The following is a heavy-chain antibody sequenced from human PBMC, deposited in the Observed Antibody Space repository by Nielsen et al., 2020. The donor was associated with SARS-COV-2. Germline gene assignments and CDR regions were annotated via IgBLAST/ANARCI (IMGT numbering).Heavy chain of an antibody. CDR1: GGSISSSSYY. CDR2: IYYSGST. J-gene: IGHJ4*02. Sequence: SETLSLTCTVSGGSISSSSYYWGWIRQPPGKGLEWIGSIYYSGSTYYNPSLKSRVTISVDTSKNQFSLKLSSVTAADTAVYYCARIAAAGMAPSDYWGQGTLVTVSS. CDR3: ARIAAAGMAPSDY. D-gene: IGHD6-13*01. V-gene: IGHV4-39*07.